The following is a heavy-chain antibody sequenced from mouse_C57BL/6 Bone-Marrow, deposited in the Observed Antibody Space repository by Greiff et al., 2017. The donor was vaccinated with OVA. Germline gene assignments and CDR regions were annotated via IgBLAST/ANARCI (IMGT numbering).Heavy chain of an antibody. CDR1: GYAFSSYW. V-gene: IGHV1-80*01. CDR2: IYPGDGDT. Sequence: VQLQQSGAELVKPGASVKISCNASGYAFSSYWMNWVKQRPGKGLEWIGQIYPGDGDTNYNGKFKGKATLTADKSSSTAYMQLSSLTSEDSAVYFCAGGTLYWYFDVWGTGTTVTVSS. CDR3: AGGTLYWYFDV. J-gene: IGHJ1*03. D-gene: IGHD4-1*01.